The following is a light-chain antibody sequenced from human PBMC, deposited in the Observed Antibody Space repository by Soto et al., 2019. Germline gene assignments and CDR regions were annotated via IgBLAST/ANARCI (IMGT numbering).Light chain of an antibody. CDR1: QSVGSW. CDR3: QRYGSSSPWT. V-gene: IGKV1-5*03. CDR2: KAS. J-gene: IGKJ1*01. Sequence: DIQMTQSPSTLSASVGDRVTITCRASQSVGSWLAWYQQKPGKAPKLLIYKASSLESGVPSRFSGSGSGTEFSLTISRLQPDEFASYHCQRYGSSSPWTFGQGTKVEIK.